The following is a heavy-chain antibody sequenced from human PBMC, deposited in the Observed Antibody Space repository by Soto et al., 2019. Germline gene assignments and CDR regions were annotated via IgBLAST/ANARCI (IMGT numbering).Heavy chain of an antibody. CDR1: GFTFSSYA. CDR2: ISGSGGST. CDR3: ARDGGYSGYDIDY. J-gene: IGHJ4*02. Sequence: PGGSLRLSCAASGFTFSSYAMSWVRQAPGKGLEWVSAISGSGGSTYYADSVEGRFTISRDNANNSLFLQMNSLRDEDTAVYYCARDGGYSGYDIDYWGQGTLVTVSS. D-gene: IGHD5-12*01. V-gene: IGHV3-23*01.